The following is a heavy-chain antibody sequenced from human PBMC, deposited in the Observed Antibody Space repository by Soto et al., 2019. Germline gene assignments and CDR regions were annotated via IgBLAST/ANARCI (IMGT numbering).Heavy chain of an antibody. D-gene: IGHD2-15*01. CDR3: ASVSGAHFDY. V-gene: IGHV4-61*01. CDR1: GGSVSSGSYY. J-gene: IGHJ4*02. Sequence: TLSLTCTVSGGSVSSGSYYWSWIRQPPGKGLEWIGYIYYSGSTNYNPSLKSRVTISVDTSKNQFSLKLSSVTAADTAVYYCASVSGAHFDYWGQGTLVTVSS. CDR2: IYYSGST.